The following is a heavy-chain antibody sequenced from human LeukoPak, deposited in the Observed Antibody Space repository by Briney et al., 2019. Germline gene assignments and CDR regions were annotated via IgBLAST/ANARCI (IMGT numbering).Heavy chain of an antibody. J-gene: IGHJ4*02. V-gene: IGHV3-48*03. CDR1: GFTFSSYE. CDR3: AKEVRPDYFDY. CDR2: ISSSGSTI. Sequence: GGSLRLSCAASGFTFSSYEMNWVRQAPGKGLEWVSYISSSGSTIYYADSVKGRFTISRDNSKNTLYLQMNSLRAEDTAVYYCAKEVRPDYFDYWGQGTLVTVSS.